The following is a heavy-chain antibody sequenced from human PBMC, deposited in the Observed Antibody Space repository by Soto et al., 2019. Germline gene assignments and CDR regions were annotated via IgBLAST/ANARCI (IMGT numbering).Heavy chain of an antibody. CDR2: IYHSGST. CDR1: GASISSSHW. CDR3: VRKDYSDWFFDL. J-gene: IGHJ2*01. Sequence: QVQLQESGPGLVKPSGTLSLTCAVSGASISSSHWWSWVRQPPGKGLEWIGEIYHSGSTYSNASLMDRFAISLDKSKNQCSLKLRSVTAADTAVYFCVRKDYSDWFFDLWGRGTLVTVSS. V-gene: IGHV4-4*02. D-gene: IGHD4-4*01.